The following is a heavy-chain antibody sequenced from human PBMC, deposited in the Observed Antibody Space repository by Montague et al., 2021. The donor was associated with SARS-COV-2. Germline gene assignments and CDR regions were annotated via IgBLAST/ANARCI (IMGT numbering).Heavy chain of an antibody. D-gene: IGHD2-8*02. CDR2: THYSGTT. J-gene: IGHJ4*02. V-gene: IGHV4-59*12. Sequence: SETLSLTCTAARGSLSGYYWDWIRQPPGKGLEWIGFTHYSGTTKXXPSLKSRLNMSLDTSKNQFSLTLNSVTAADTAIYYCARGTAYDHVYYWGQGAPVTVAS. CDR1: RGSLSGYY. CDR3: ARGTAYDHVYY.